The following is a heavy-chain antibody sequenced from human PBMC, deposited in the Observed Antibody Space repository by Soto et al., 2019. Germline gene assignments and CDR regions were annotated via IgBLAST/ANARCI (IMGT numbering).Heavy chain of an antibody. D-gene: IGHD1-26*01. V-gene: IGHV4-30-4*01. CDR3: ARGWGLRLTTVAL. CDR1: GGSISSGDYF. Sequence: SETLSLTCTVSGGSISSGDYFWSWIRQPPGKGLEWIGYIHDSGSTYNNPSLKSRLIISVDTPKNQFSLKLRSVTAADTAVYYCARGWGLRLTTVALWGQGTQVTVSS. CDR2: IHDSGST. J-gene: IGHJ4*02.